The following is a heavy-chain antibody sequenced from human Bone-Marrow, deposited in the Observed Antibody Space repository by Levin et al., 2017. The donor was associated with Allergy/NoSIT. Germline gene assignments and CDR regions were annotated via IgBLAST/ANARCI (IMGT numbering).Heavy chain of an antibody. Sequence: ASVKVSCKASDYTFTNYGITWVRQAPGHGLEWMGWISANNGNTNYAPQFQGRVTFTTDTSTSTAYMEMRSLRADDTAMYYCARADYMIAFRGTGDFWGQGTLVTVSS. CDR2: ISANNGNT. V-gene: IGHV1-18*01. J-gene: IGHJ4*02. D-gene: IGHD3-16*01. CDR1: DYTFTNYG. CDR3: ARADYMIAFRGTGDF.